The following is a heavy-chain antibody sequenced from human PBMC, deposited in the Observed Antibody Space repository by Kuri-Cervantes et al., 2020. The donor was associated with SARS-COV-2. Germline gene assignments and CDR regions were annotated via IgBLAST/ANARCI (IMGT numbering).Heavy chain of an antibody. CDR3: ARLTTVTTFDY. J-gene: IGHJ4*02. CDR2: IYYSGST. CDR1: GGSISSYY. Sequence: SETLSLTCTVSGGSISSYYWSWIRQPPGKGLEWIGYIYYSGSTYYNPSLKSRVTISVDTSKNQFSLKLSSVTAADTAVYYCARLTTVTTFDYWGQGTLVTVSS. V-gene: IGHV4-59*04. D-gene: IGHD4-17*01.